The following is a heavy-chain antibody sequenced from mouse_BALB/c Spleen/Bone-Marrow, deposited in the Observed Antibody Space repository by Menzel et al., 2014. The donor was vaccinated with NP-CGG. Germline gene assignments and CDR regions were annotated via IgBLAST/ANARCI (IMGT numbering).Heavy chain of an antibody. Sequence: EVKLMGSGGGLVQPGGSLKLSCAASGFTFSSYTVSWVRQTPEKRLEWVAYISNGGGSTYYPDTVKGRFTISRDNAKNTLYLQMSSLKSEDTAMYYCARQLGLRWAMDYWGQGTSVTVSS. CDR2: ISNGGGST. CDR3: ARQLGLRWAMDY. CDR1: GFTFSSYT. J-gene: IGHJ4*01. V-gene: IGHV5-12-2*01. D-gene: IGHD3-1*01.